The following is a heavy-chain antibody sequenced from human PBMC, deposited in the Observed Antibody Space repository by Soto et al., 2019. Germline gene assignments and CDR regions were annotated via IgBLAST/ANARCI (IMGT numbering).Heavy chain of an antibody. J-gene: IGHJ4*02. CDR2: ISAYSGNT. CDR3: GRYYDTRGYRRPFGY. D-gene: IGHD3-22*01. CDR1: GYTFTSYD. Sequence: QVQLVQSGAEVKKPGASVKVSCKASGYTFTSYDINWVRQTPGQGLEWMGWISAYSGNTNYAQKFQGRVTMTTDTATTTAYMELRRLRSDDTAVCNCGRYYDTRGYRRPFGYWGQGTLVTVSS. V-gene: IGHV1-18*01.